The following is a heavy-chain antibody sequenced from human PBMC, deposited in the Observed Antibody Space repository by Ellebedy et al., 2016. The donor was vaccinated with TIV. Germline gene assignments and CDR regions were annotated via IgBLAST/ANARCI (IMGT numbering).Heavy chain of an antibody. D-gene: IGHD3-10*01. CDR3: ARDGGVRGVMHY. Sequence: SVKVSCXASGGTFSSYAISWVRQAPGQGLEWMGGIIPIFGTANYAQKFQGRVTITADESTSTAYMELSSLRSEDTAVYYCARDGGVRGVMHYWGQGTLVTVSS. V-gene: IGHV1-69*13. J-gene: IGHJ4*02. CDR1: GGTFSSYA. CDR2: IIPIFGTA.